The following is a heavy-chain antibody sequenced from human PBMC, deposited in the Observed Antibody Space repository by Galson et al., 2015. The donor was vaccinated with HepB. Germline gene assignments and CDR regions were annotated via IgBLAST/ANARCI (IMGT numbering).Heavy chain of an antibody. Sequence: LRLSCAASGFTFNTYSMIWVRQAPGQGLQWVSAISGSSAYIFYADSVKGRFTISRDNAKNSLYLQMNSLRAEDTAIYYCASRRRFKTGSGPEDYWGQGTLVTVSS. CDR3: ASRRRFKTGSGPEDY. V-gene: IGHV3-21*01. J-gene: IGHJ4*02. CDR2: ISGSSAYI. D-gene: IGHD2-8*02. CDR1: GFTFNTYS.